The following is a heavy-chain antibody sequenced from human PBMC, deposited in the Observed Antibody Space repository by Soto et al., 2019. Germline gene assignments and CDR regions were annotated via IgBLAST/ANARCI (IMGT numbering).Heavy chain of an antibody. V-gene: IGHV3-23*01. Sequence: DVQLLESGGGLVQPGGSLRLSCAASGFTFSSYAMSWVRQAPGKGLEWVSSITGSAGNTYYADSVKGRFTISRDNSKNTLYLQMNSLRAEDTAVYYCAKDRNRWLRFDLGYWGQGTLVTVSS. CDR3: AKDRNRWLRFDLGY. CDR1: GFTFSSYA. CDR2: ITGSAGNT. D-gene: IGHD5-12*01. J-gene: IGHJ4*02.